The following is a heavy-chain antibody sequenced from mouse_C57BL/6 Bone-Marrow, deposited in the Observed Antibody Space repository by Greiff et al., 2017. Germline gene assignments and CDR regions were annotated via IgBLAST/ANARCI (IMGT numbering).Heavy chain of an antibody. D-gene: IGHD1-1*01. V-gene: IGHV1-53*01. Sequence: QVQLQQPGTELVKPGASVKLSCKASGYTFTSYCMHWVKQRPGQGLEWIGNINPSNGGTNYNEKFKSKATLTVDKSSSTASMQLSSLTSEDYTVYYYARDYDGSSSDYWGQGTTLTVSS. CDR1: GYTFTSYC. CDR2: INPSNGGT. CDR3: ARDYDGSSSDY. J-gene: IGHJ2*01.